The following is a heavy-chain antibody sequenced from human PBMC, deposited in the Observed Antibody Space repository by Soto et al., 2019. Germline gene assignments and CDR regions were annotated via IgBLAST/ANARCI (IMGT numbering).Heavy chain of an antibody. CDR3: ARAVAVAADFDY. D-gene: IGHD6-19*01. J-gene: IGHJ4*02. CDR1: GYTFTGYA. CDR2: INAGNGNT. V-gene: IGHV1-3*05. Sequence: QVQLVQSGAEEKKPGASVKVSCKASGYTFTGYAMHWVRQAPGQRLEWMGWINAGNGNTQYSQKFQGRVTLTRDTSASTAYMELSSLRSEDTAVYYCARAVAVAADFDYWGQGTLVTVSS.